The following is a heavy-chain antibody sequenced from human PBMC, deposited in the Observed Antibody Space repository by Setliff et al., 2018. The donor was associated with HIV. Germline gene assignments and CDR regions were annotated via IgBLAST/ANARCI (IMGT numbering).Heavy chain of an antibody. CDR3: ARGHEWLRN. J-gene: IGHJ4*02. V-gene: IGHV4-59*01. Sequence: PSETLSLTCTVSGDSIRNDYWTWIRQSPEKGLEWIAYISYTGGTNYNPSLKSRVTLSLDAPKNQISLKLRSVIAADTAMYYCARGHEWLRNWGQGTLVTVSS. CDR2: ISYTGGT. D-gene: IGHD5-12*01. CDR1: GDSIRNDY.